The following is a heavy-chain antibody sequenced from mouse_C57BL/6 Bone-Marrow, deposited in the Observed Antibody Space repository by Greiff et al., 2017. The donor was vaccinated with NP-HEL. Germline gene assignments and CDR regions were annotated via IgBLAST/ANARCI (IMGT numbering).Heavy chain of an antibody. V-gene: IGHV1-52*01. CDR2: IDPSDSET. J-gene: IGHJ2*01. CDR3: ARGYYGSPYYCDY. CDR1: GYTFTSYW. D-gene: IGHD1-1*01. Sequence: VKLMESGAELVRPGSSVKLSCKASGYTFTSYWMHWVKQRPIQGLEWIGNIDPSDSETHYNQKFKDKATLTVDKSSSTAYMQLSSLTSEDSAVYYWARGYYGSPYYCDYWGQGTTLTVSS.